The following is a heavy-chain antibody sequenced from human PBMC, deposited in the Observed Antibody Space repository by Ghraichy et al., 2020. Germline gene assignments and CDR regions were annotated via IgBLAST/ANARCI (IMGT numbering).Heavy chain of an antibody. CDR2: IGTAGDT. V-gene: IGHV3-13*01. D-gene: IGHD3-22*01. CDR1: GFTFSSYD. CDR3: ARSVGSGSFLDY. J-gene: IGHJ4*02. Sequence: LSLTCAASGFTFSSYDMHWVRQATGKGLEWVSAIGTAGDTYYPGSVKGRFTISRENAKNSLYLQMNSLRAGDTAVYYCARSVGSGSFLDYWGQGTLVTVSS.